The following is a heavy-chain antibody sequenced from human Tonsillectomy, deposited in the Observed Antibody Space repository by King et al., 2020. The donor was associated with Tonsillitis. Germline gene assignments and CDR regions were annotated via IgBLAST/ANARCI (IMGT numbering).Heavy chain of an antibody. CDR2: IYHSGST. CDR1: GYSISSGYY. J-gene: IGHJ4*02. D-gene: IGHD4-17*01. Sequence: VQLQESGPGLVKPSETLSLTCAVSGYSISSGYYWGWIRQPPGKGLEWIGSIYHSGSTYYNPSLKSRVTISVDTSKNQFSLKLSSVTAADTAFYYCARRGYGDLSFDYWGQGTLVTVSS. CDR3: ARRGYGDLSFDY. V-gene: IGHV4-38-2*01.